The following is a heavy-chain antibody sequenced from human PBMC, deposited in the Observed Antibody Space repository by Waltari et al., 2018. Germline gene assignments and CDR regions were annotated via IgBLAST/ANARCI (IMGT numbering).Heavy chain of an antibody. V-gene: IGHV3-49*03. D-gene: IGHD2-21*01. CDR1: GFTFGAHA. CDR3: SRVIASGDGMDV. J-gene: IGHJ6*02. CDR2: IRSKIYGGTA. Sequence: EVQLVESGGGLVQPGRSLRLSCTTSGFTFGAHALSWFRQVPGKGLEWVGFIRSKIYGGTADYAVSVKGRFTVSRDDSKIIAYLQMDSLKTEDTAVYYCSRVIASGDGMDVWGQGTTVTVSS.